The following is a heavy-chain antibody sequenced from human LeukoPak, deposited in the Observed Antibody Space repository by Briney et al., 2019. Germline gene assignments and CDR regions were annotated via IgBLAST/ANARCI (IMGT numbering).Heavy chain of an antibody. CDR3: AREGARYRKDCGGDCYDFDY. Sequence: PGGSLRLSCAASGFTFSSYWMSWVRQAPGKGLEWVANIKQDGRENYYVDSVKGRFTISKDNAKNSLYLQMNSLRAEDTAVYYCAREGARYRKDCGGDCYDFDYWGQGTLVTVSS. D-gene: IGHD2-21*02. CDR1: GFTFSSYW. J-gene: IGHJ4*02. CDR2: IKQDGREN. V-gene: IGHV3-7*01.